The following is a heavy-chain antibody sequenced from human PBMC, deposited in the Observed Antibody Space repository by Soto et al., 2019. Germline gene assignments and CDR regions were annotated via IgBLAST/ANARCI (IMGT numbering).Heavy chain of an antibody. CDR3: ESGGGGAQYSGYDLHYCYYGMGV. CDR2: IRAYNGNT. Sequence: SVKVSCKASGYSFSSYTINWVRQAPGQGLEWLGWIRAYNGNTKYVEKLQGRVTMTTDTSTSTAYMELSRLRSDDTAVYYCESGGGGAQYSGYDLHYCYYGMGVWGQGTTVTVSS. V-gene: IGHV1-18*04. D-gene: IGHD5-12*01. J-gene: IGHJ6*02. CDR1: GYSFSSYT.